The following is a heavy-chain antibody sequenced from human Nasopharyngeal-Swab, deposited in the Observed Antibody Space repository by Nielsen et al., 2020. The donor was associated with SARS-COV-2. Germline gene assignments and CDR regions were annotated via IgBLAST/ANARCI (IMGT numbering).Heavy chain of an antibody. V-gene: IGHV3-13*04. CDR1: GLTFSSYD. Sequence: GESLKISCAASGLTFSSYDMHWVRQATGKGLEWVSAIGTAGDTYYPGSVKGRFTISRENAKNSLYLQINSLRAGDTAVYYCARGYDSSGYLRPIDAFDIWGQGTMVTVSS. CDR2: IGTAGDT. J-gene: IGHJ3*02. D-gene: IGHD3-22*01. CDR3: ARGYDSSGYLRPIDAFDI.